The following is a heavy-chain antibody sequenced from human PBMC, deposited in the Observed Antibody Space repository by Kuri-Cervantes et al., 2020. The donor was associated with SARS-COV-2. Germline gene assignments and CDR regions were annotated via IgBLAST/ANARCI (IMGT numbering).Heavy chain of an antibody. V-gene: IGHV3-48*01. D-gene: IGHD6-13*01. J-gene: IGHJ2*01. Sequence: GESLKISCAASGFIFSDYFLHWVRQAPGKGLEWVSYISSSGSTIYYADSVKGRFTISRDNSKNTLYLQMNSLRAEDTAVYYCAKDRSSSWLWYFDLWGRGTLVTVSS. CDR3: AKDRSSSWLWYFDL. CDR1: GFIFSDYF. CDR2: ISSSGSTI.